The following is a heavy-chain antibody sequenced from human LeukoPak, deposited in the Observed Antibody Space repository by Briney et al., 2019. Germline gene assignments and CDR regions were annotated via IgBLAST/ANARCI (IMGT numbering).Heavy chain of an antibody. V-gene: IGHV1-69*13. J-gene: IGHJ4*02. CDR3: ASPGITGTTSRAPFGY. CDR1: GGTFSSYA. Sequence: ASVKVSCKASGGTFSSYAISWVRQAPGQGLEWMGGIIPIFGTANYAQKFQGRVTITADESTSTAYMELSSLRSEDTAVYYCASPGITGTTSRAPFGYWGQGTLVTVSS. CDR2: IIPIFGTA. D-gene: IGHD1-7*01.